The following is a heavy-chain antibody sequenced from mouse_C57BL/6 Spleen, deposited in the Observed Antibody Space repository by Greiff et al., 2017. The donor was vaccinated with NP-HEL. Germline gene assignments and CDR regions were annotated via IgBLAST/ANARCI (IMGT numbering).Heavy chain of an antibody. J-gene: IGHJ2*01. CDR1: GYTFTSYW. D-gene: IGHD1-1*01. CDR2: IHPNSGST. Sequence: QVQLQQPGAELVKPGASVKLSCKATGYTFTSYWMHWVKQRPGQGLEWIGMIHPNSGSTNYNEKFKSKATLTVDKSSSTAYMQLSRLTSEDSAVYDCAKTTVVATGDYWGQGTTLTVSS. V-gene: IGHV1-64*01. CDR3: AKTTVVATGDY.